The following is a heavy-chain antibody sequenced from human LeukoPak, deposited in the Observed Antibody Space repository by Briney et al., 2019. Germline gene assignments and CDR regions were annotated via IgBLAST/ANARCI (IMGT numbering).Heavy chain of an antibody. CDR2: ISYDGSNK. J-gene: IGHJ4*02. V-gene: IGHV3-30-3*01. D-gene: IGHD3-9*01. Sequence: GGSLRLSCAASGFTFSSYAMHWVRQAPGKGLEWVAVISYDGSNKYYADSVKGRFTISRDNAKNSLYLQMNSLRAEDTAVYYCARDGYFDWLSTPWYFDYWGQGTLVTVSS. CDR1: GFTFSSYA. CDR3: ARDGYFDWLSTPWYFDY.